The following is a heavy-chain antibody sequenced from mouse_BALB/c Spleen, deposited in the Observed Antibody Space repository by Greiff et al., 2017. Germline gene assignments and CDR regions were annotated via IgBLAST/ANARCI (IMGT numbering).Heavy chain of an antibody. CDR2: ISSGGSYT. V-gene: IGHV5-6*01. Sequence: VQLQQSGGDLVKPGGSLKLSCTASGFTFSTYGMSWVRQTPDKRLEWVATISSGGSYTYYPDSVKGRFTISRDNAKNTLYLQMSSLKSEDTAMYYCARTMLDYWGQGTTLTVSS. CDR3: ARTMLDY. J-gene: IGHJ2*01. CDR1: GFTFSTYG. D-gene: IGHD1-1*02.